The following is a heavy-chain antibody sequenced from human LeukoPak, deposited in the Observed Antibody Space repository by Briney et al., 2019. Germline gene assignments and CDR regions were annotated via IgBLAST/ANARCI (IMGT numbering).Heavy chain of an antibody. Sequence: SSETLSLACTVSGYSISSGYYWGWIRQSPGKGLEWIGSIYHSGNTYYNPSLKSRLTISVDTSKNQFSLKLTSVTAADTAVYYCARGGKWLIRGKYNYFDPWGQGTLVTVSP. CDR1: GYSISSGYY. CDR3: ARGGKWLIRGKYNYFDP. V-gene: IGHV4-38-2*02. CDR2: IYHSGNT. J-gene: IGHJ5*02. D-gene: IGHD3-16*01.